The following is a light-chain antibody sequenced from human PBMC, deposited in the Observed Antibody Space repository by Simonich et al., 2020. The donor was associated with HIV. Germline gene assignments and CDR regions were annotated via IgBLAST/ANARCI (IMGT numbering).Light chain of an antibody. CDR2: LGS. CDR1: QSLLHSSGCNY. V-gene: IGKV2-28*01. CDR3: MQPLQTVT. J-gene: IGKJ4*01. Sequence: DIVMTQSPLSLPVTPGEPASIPCRSTQSLLHSSGCNYLHWYLQKPGQSPQLLLYLGSNRASGVPDRFRGCGSGTDFTLKINRVEAEDVGIYYCMQPLQTVTFGGGTKVEIK.